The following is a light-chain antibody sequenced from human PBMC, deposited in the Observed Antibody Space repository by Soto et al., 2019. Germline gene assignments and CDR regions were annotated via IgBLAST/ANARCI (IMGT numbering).Light chain of an antibody. CDR3: QQHNAWPRT. V-gene: IGKV3-15*01. CDR1: QSVGGD. CDR2: GAV. J-gene: IGKJ2*01. Sequence: EIVMTQSPVTLSVSPGERATLSCRASQSVGGDVAWYQQIPGQSPRLLIYGAVTRATGVAARFTGGGSGTEFTLTVDSLQSEDLATYYWQQHNAWPRTFGQGTKLEI.